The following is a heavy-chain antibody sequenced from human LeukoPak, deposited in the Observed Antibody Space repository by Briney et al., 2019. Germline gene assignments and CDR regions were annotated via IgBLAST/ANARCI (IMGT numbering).Heavy chain of an antibody. CDR1: GFTFSDYY. CDR3: ARTPTNLPGVFDY. CDR2: ISSSGNTI. V-gene: IGHV3-11*04. J-gene: IGHJ4*02. D-gene: IGHD1-14*01. Sequence: GGSLRLSCEASGFTFSDYYMTWIRQAPGKGLEWVSYISSSGNTIYYADSVRGRFTISRDNAKNSLYLQMNSLRAEDTAVYYCARTPTNLPGVFDYWGQGTLVTVSS.